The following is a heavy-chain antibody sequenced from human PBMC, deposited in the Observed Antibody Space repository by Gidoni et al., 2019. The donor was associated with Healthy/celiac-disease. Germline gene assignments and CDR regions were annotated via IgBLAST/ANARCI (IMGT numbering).Heavy chain of an antibody. Sequence: QVQLVQSGAEVKKPGSSVKVSCKASGGTFSSYAISWVRQAPGQGLEWMGGIIPIFGTANYAQKFQGRVTITADESTSTAYMELSSLRSEDTAVYYCASEGNYYDSSGYYSNNWGQGTLVTVSS. J-gene: IGHJ4*02. CDR2: IIPIFGTA. D-gene: IGHD3-22*01. V-gene: IGHV1-69*01. CDR1: GGTFSSYA. CDR3: ASEGNYYDSSGYYSNN.